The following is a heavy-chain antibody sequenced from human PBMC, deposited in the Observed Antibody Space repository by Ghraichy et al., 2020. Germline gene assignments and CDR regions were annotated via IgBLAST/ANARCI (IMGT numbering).Heavy chain of an antibody. D-gene: IGHD3-3*01. Sequence: SETLSLTCTVSGGSISSYYWSWIRQPPGKGLEWIGYIYYSGSTNYNPSLKSRVTISVDTSKNQFSLKLSSVTAADTAVYYCAKDTIFGGGGAFDIWGQGTMVTVSS. J-gene: IGHJ3*02. CDR3: AKDTIFGGGGAFDI. CDR2: IYYSGST. V-gene: IGHV4-59*01. CDR1: GGSISSYY.